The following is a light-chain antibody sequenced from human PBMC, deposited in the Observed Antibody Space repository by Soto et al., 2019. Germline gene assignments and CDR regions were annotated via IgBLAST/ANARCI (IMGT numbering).Light chain of an antibody. CDR2: DVS. CDR1: SSDVGGYNY. J-gene: IGLJ1*01. CDR3: SSYTSSSTDV. V-gene: IGLV2-14*01. Sequence: QSALTQPASVSGSPGQSITISCTGTSSDVGGYNYVSWYQQHPGKAPKLMIYDVSNRPSGVSNRFSGSKSGNTASLTISGLQAEDEADYYCSSYTSSSTDVFGTGTEVTVL.